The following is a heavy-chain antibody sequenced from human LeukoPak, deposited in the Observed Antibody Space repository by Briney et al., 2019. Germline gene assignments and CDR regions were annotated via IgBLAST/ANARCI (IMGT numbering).Heavy chain of an antibody. V-gene: IGHV3-7*01. CDR1: GFTFSSYW. CDR3: AREGVPGDGDHFDY. J-gene: IGHJ4*02. Sequence: GGSLRLSCAASGFTFSSYWMSWVRQAPGKGLEWVANIKQDGSEKNYVDSMKGRFTISRDSAKNSLYLQMNSLRAEDTGVYYCAREGVPGDGDHFDYWGQGTLVTVSS. CDR2: IKQDGSEK. D-gene: IGHD3-16*01.